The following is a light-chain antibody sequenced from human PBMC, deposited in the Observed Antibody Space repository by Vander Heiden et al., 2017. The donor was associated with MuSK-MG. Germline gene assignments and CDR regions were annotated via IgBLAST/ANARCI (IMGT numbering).Light chain of an antibody. CDR2: DAS. V-gene: IGKV3-11*01. CDR3: QHPSNWPPFA. Sequence: EIVLTQSPGTLSLSPGDRATRSCRASQSVNTFLYWYQQRPSQAPRLLNYDASKRGTGIPARFSGSGCGTDFTLTISSLELEDFAIYFCQHPSNWPPFAFGQGTPLETK. J-gene: IGKJ5*01. CDR1: QSVNTF.